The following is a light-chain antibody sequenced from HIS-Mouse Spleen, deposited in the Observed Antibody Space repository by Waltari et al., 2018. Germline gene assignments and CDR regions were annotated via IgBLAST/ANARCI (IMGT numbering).Light chain of an antibody. CDR2: KAS. CDR3: QQYNS. V-gene: IGKV1-5*03. Sequence: DIQMTQSPSTLSASVGDRVTITCRASQSISSWLAWYQQKPGKAPKLLFYKASSLESGVPSRFSGSGSGTEFTLTISSLQPDDFATYYCQQYNSFGQGTKLEIK. CDR1: QSISSW. J-gene: IGKJ2*01.